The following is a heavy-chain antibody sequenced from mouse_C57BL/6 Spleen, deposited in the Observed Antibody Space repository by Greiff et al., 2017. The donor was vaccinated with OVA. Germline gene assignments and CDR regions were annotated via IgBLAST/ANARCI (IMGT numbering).Heavy chain of an antibody. CDR3: ARDGAGPLDY. J-gene: IGHJ2*01. D-gene: IGHD3-3*01. CDR1: GFTFSDYY. CDR2: INYDGSST. Sequence: EVMLVESEGGLVQPGSSMKLSCTASGFTFSDYYMAWVRQVPEKGLEWVANINYDGSSTYYLDSLKSRFIISRDNAKNILYLQMSSLKSEDTATYYCARDGAGPLDYWGQGTTLTVSS. V-gene: IGHV5-16*01.